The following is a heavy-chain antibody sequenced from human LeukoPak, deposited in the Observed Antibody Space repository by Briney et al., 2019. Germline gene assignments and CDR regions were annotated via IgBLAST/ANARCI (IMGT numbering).Heavy chain of an antibody. J-gene: IGHJ4*02. Sequence: GGSLRLSCAASGFTVSTNYMTWVRQAPGKGLEWVSVIYNGGSTYYPDSVKGRFTISRDNSKNTLYLQMNSLRAEDTAVYYCARVGDYGDYFNYWGQGTLVTVSS. CDR2: IYNGGST. V-gene: IGHV3-66*01. CDR3: ARVGDYGDYFNY. D-gene: IGHD4-17*01. CDR1: GFTVSTNY.